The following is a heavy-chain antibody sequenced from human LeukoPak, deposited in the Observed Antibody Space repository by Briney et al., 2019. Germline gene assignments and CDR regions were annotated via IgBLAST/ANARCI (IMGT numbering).Heavy chain of an antibody. CDR1: EFTFSDYA. CDR2: ISDSGGGT. D-gene: IGHD6-19*01. CDR3: AKRLEPTYRSGPFDY. Sequence: GGSLRLSCAASEFTFSDYAMNWVRQAPGKGLEWVSTISDSGGGTFYADSVKGRFTVSRDNSKKTLCLQMNSLRAEDTAVYYCAKRLEPTYRSGPFDYWGQGTLVTVSS. V-gene: IGHV3-23*01. J-gene: IGHJ4*02.